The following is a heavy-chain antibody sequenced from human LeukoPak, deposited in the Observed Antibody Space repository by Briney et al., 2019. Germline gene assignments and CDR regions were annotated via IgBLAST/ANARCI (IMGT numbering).Heavy chain of an antibody. J-gene: IGHJ4*02. CDR2: IIPIFGTA. Sequence: SVKVSCKASGGTFSSYAISWVRQAPGQGLEWMGGIIPIFGTANYAQKSQGRVTITADESTRTAYMELSSLRSEDTAVYYCARGVDDYVWGSYRAPHFDYWGQGTLVTVSS. D-gene: IGHD3-16*02. V-gene: IGHV1-69*13. CDR1: GGTFSSYA. CDR3: ARGVDDYVWGSYRAPHFDY.